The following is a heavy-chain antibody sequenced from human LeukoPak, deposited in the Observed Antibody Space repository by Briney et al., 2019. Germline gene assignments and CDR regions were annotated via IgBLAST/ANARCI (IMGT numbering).Heavy chain of an antibody. V-gene: IGHV4-34*01. D-gene: IGHD6-13*01. CDR1: GGSFSGYY. Sequence: TSETLSLTCAVYGGSFSGYYWSWIRQPPGKGLEWIGEINHSGSTNHNPSLKSRVTISVDTSKNQFSLKLSSVTAADTAVYYCARGYAQMDGSSWYRRTPYYFDYWGRGTLVTVSS. CDR2: INHSGST. J-gene: IGHJ4*02. CDR3: ARGYAQMDGSSWYRRTPYYFDY.